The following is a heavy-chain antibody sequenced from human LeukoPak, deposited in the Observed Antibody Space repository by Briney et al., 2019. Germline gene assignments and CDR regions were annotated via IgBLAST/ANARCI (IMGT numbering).Heavy chain of an antibody. CDR2: INAGNGNT. Sequence: ASVKVSCKASGYTFTSYAMHWVRQAPGQRLEWMGWINAGNGNTKYSQKFQGRVTITRDTSASTAYMELSSLRSEDTAVYYCARGGILRLLPRNNWFDPWGQGTLVTVSS. CDR1: GYTFTSYA. V-gene: IGHV1-3*01. CDR3: ARGGILRLLPRNNWFDP. J-gene: IGHJ5*02. D-gene: IGHD2-15*01.